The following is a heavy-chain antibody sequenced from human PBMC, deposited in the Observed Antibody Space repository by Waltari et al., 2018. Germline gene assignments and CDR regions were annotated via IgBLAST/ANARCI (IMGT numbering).Heavy chain of an antibody. J-gene: IGHJ4*02. D-gene: IGHD1-26*01. CDR2: ISGSGDGT. V-gene: IGHV3-23*01. CDR3: AKVYSGSYLDY. CDR1: GFTFSNYA. Sequence: EVQPLESGGGLVQHGGSLRLPGAASGFTFSNYAMSWVRQAPGKGLEWVSAISGSGDGTYHGDSVKGRFTISRDNSKNTLDLQMNSLRVEDTAIYFCAKVYSGSYLDYWGQGTLVTVSS.